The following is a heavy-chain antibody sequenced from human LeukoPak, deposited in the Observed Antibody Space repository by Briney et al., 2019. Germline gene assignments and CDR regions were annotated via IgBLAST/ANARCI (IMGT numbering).Heavy chain of an antibody. CDR1: GFTFSNYD. J-gene: IGHJ4*02. Sequence: PGGSLRLSCASSGFTFSNYDMLWVRQAAGEGLEWVSAISTAGDTYYPGSEKGRFTISRDNAKNSLYLQMRGLRVDDTAVYYCVRAPPATGWLVDHWGQGTLVTVSS. CDR2: ISTAGDT. CDR3: VRAPPATGWLVDH. D-gene: IGHD6-19*01. V-gene: IGHV3-13*04.